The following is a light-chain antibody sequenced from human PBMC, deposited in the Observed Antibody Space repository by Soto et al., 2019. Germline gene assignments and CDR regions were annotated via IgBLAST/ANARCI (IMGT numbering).Light chain of an antibody. CDR1: QRISKY. V-gene: IGKV1-39*01. CDR2: DAS. Sequence: IQLTQSPASLSSSAGDRVTISCRASQRISKYLDWYQHRPGKAPKLLIYDASTLQSGVPSRFSGSESGTDFTLTITSLQPEDCAAYYCQQTYDTPLTFGQGTRVDI. CDR3: QQTYDTPLT. J-gene: IGKJ5*01.